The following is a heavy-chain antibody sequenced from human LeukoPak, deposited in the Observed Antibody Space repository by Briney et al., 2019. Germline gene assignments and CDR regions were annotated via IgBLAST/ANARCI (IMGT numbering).Heavy chain of an antibody. J-gene: IGHJ4*02. CDR3: ARDSNWNNGGFDY. CDR1: GFTFSSYG. D-gene: IGHD1/OR15-1a*01. Sequence: GGSLRLSCAASGFTFSSYGMHWVRQAPGKGLEWDSTSSGNGGSTYYGDSVKGRFTISRDNVKNTLHLQMSSLRAEDTAVYYCARDSNWNNGGFDYWGQGTLVTVSA. V-gene: IGHV3-23*01. CDR2: SSGNGGST.